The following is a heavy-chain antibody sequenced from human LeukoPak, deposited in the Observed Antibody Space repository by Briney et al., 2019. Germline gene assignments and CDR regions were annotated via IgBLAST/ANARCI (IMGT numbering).Heavy chain of an antibody. Sequence: GGSLRLSCAASGFTFSNYWMSWVRQAPGKGLEWVANIKQDGCEKYYVDSVKGRFTISRDNAKNSLYLQMNSLRAEDTAVYYCARELMVTTVTHRFGYWGQGTLVTVSS. D-gene: IGHD4-17*01. CDR3: ARELMVTTVTHRFGY. CDR1: GFTFSNYW. V-gene: IGHV3-7*01. J-gene: IGHJ4*02. CDR2: IKQDGCEK.